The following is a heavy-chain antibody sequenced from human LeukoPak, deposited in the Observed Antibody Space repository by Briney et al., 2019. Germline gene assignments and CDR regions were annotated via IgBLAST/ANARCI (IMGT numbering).Heavy chain of an antibody. CDR3: ARADSYGSILDY. Sequence: GGSLRLSCAASGFTFSNYWMSWVRQAPGKGLEWMASIDQYGRAKYYVDSVGGRFTFSRDNTKNSLHLQMNSLRAEDTAVYYCARADSYGSILDYWGQGTRVIDSS. V-gene: IGHV3-7*04. CDR1: GFTFSNYW. D-gene: IGHD5-18*01. CDR2: IDQYGRAK. J-gene: IGHJ4*02.